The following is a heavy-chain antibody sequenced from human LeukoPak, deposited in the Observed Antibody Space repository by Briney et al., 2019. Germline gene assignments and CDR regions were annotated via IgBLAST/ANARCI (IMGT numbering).Heavy chain of an antibody. Sequence: GGSLRLSCAASGLTFSLPWMSWVRQAPWNGLEWVANIKEDGSETYYVDSVKGRFTISRDNAKNSLYLQMNSLRAEDTAVYYCARTDSGVIMMYTIRSAYWGQGTLVTVFS. CDR1: GLTFSLPW. V-gene: IGHV3-7*01. D-gene: IGHD2-8*01. CDR3: ARTDSGVIMMYTIRSAY. CDR2: IKEDGSET. J-gene: IGHJ4*02.